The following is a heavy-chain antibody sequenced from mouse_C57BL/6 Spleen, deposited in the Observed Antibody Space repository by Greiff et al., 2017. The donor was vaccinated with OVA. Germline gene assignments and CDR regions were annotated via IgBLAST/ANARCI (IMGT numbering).Heavy chain of an antibody. V-gene: IGHV1-72*01. CDR3: ARGGDSSGRYAMDY. CDR2: IDPNSGGT. Sequence: QVQLQQPGAELVKPGASVKLSCKASGYTFTSYWMHWVKQRPGRGLEWIGRIDPNSGGTKYNEKFKSKATLTVDKPSSTAYMQLSSRTSDESAVYYCARGGDSSGRYAMDYWGQGTSVTVSS. J-gene: IGHJ4*01. CDR1: GYTFTSYW. D-gene: IGHD3-2*02.